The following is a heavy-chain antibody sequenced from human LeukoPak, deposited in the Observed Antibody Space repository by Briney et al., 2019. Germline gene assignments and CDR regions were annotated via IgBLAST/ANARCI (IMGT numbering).Heavy chain of an antibody. CDR1: GDSISSDFF. CDR2: IYGSGTT. Sequence: SETLSLTCAVSGDSISSDFFWGWIRQPPGKGLEWIGNIYGSGTTYYNPSLKSRVTMSIDTSKNQFSLNLISVTAADTALYFCARINYGYSYVDVWGRGTTVTVSS. J-gene: IGHJ6*03. CDR3: ARINYGYSYVDV. V-gene: IGHV4-38-2*01.